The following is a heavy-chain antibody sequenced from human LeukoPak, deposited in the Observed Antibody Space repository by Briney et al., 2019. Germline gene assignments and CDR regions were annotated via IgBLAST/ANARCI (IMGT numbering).Heavy chain of an antibody. J-gene: IGHJ4*02. CDR3: AKQPRHFELVGFDY. CDR2: ISGSGGST. Sequence: PGGSLRLSCAASGFTVSSNYMSWVRQAPGKGLEWVSAISGSGGSTYYADSVKGRFTISRDNSKNTLYLQMNSLRAEDTAVYYCAKQPRHFELVGFDYWGQGTLVTVSS. CDR1: GFTVSSNY. D-gene: IGHD1-26*01. V-gene: IGHV3-23*01.